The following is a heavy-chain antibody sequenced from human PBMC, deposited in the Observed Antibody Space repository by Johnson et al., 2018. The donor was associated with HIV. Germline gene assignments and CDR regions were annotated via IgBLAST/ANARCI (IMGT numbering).Heavy chain of an antibody. Sequence: VQLVESGGGLVQTGGSLRLSCAASGFTFDDYGMSWVRQAPGKGLEWVSYISSSGSTIYYADSVKGRFTNSRDNAKNSLYLHMNSLRAEDTAVYYCASCSSWFGVDAFDIWGQGTMVTVSS. CDR1: GFTFDDYG. J-gene: IGHJ3*02. CDR2: ISSSGSTI. V-gene: IGHV3-48*04. CDR3: ASCSSWFGVDAFDI. D-gene: IGHD6-13*01.